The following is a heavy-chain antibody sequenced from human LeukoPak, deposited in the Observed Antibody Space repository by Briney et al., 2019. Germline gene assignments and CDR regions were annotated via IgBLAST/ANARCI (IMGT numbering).Heavy chain of an antibody. CDR1: GFSLGSYS. D-gene: IGHD5-18*01. CDR2: ISSSSGTV. J-gene: IGHJ4*02. Sequence: GGSLRLSRAASGFSLGSYSMNWVRQAPGKGLEWISYISSSSGTVYYADSVKGRFTISRDNAKNSLFLQLNTLRVDDTAVYYCARGYSFIDFWGQGTLLTVSS. CDR3: ARGYSFIDF. V-gene: IGHV3-48*01.